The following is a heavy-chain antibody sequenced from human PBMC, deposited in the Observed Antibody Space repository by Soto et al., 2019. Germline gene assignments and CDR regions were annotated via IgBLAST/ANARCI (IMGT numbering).Heavy chain of an antibody. Sequence: SETLSLTCTVSGGSISSYYWSWIRQPPGKGLEWIGYIYYSGSTNYNPSLKSRVTISVDTSKNQFSLKLSSVAAADTAVYYCARELFGRSVWFDPWGQGTLVTVSS. V-gene: IGHV4-59*01. CDR2: IYYSGST. D-gene: IGHD3-10*01. J-gene: IGHJ5*02. CDR1: GGSISSYY. CDR3: ARELFGRSVWFDP.